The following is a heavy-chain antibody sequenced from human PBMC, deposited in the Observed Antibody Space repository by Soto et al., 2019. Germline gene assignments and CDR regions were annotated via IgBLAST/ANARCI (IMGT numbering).Heavy chain of an antibody. CDR2: IIPIFGTA. J-gene: IGHJ3*02. CDR1: GGTFSSYA. D-gene: IGHD3-22*01. Sequence: SVKVSCKASGGTFSSYAISWVRQAPGQGLEWMGGIIPIFGTANYAQKFQGRVTITADESTSTAYMELSSLRSEDTAVYYCAKDDSSGYYSHDAFDIWGQRTMVTVSS. V-gene: IGHV1-69*13. CDR3: AKDDSSGYYSHDAFDI.